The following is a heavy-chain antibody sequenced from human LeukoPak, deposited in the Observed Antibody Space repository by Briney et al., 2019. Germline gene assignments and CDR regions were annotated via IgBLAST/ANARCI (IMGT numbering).Heavy chain of an antibody. CDR2: INHSGST. CDR3: VRCLLVVVPRRFYYYYYMDV. J-gene: IGHJ6*03. V-gene: IGHV4-34*01. Sequence: PSETLSLTCAVSRGFFSGYYWSRIRQPPGKGLEWIGEINHSGSTNYNPSLKSRVTISVDTSKNQFSLKLSSVTAAVTAVYYCVRCLLVVVPRRFYYYYYMDVWGKGTTVTVSS. D-gene: IGHD2-15*01. CDR1: RGFFSGYY.